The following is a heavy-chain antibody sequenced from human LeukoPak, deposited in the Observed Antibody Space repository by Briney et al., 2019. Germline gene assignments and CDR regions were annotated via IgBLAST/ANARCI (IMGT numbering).Heavy chain of an antibody. D-gene: IGHD3-16*02. CDR1: GGSIGTYY. CDR3: ARHIGGGIEYMDV. CDR2: IYVTGN. Sequence: AEPLSLTCTVSGGSIGTYYWSWLRQSPGKGLEWIGYIYVTGNRYNPYLQGRVTISVDTSRNQLFLKMSSVTAAGTAVYYCARHIGGGIEYMDVWGKGAKVTVSS. V-gene: IGHV4-59*08. J-gene: IGHJ6*03.